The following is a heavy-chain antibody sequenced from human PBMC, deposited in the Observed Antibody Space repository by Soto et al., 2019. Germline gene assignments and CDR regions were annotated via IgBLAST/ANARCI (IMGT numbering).Heavy chain of an antibody. V-gene: IGHV1-2*04. J-gene: IGHJ6*03. Sequence: QVQLLQSGAEVKKPGASVTVSCRSSGDTFNDYYIHWVRQAPGQGLEWMGWINPNGGVTKYAQKFQGWVSMTRGTSIRTVHMHLSRLRSDDTAVYYCARESGGATATLDYYYFYMDVWGTGTTVTVSS. CDR1: GDTFNDYY. CDR2: INPNGGVT. CDR3: ARESGGATATLDYYYFYMDV. D-gene: IGHD5-12*01.